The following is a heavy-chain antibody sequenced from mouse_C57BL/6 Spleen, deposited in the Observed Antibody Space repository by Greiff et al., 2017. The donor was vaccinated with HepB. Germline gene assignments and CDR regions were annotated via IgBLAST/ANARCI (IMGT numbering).Heavy chain of an antibody. CDR2: INPNNGGT. CDR3: ARCNYYGMDYYAMHY. J-gene: IGHJ4*01. Sequence: EVQLQQSGPELVKPGASVKIPCKASGYTFTDYNMDWVKQSHGKSLEWIGDINPNNGGTNYNQKFKGKATLTVDKSSSTAYMELRSLTSEDTAVYYCARCNYYGMDYYAMHYWGQGTSVTVSS. D-gene: IGHD1-1*01. V-gene: IGHV1-18*01. CDR1: GYTFTDYN.